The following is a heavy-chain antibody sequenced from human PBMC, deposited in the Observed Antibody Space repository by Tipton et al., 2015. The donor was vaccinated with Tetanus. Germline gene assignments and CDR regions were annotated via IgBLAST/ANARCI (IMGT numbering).Heavy chain of an antibody. CDR3: ARDQARGARGWNYFDC. J-gene: IGHJ4*02. D-gene: IGHD1-26*01. Sequence: TLSLTCTVSGGSISSGGYYWSWIRQHPGKGLEWIGDIYSSGSTYYNPSLKSRVTISVDTSKNQFSLRLNSGTAADTAVYYCARDQARGARGWNYFDCWGQGTLVTVSS. CDR1: GGSISSGGYY. V-gene: IGHV4-31*03. CDR2: IYSSGST.